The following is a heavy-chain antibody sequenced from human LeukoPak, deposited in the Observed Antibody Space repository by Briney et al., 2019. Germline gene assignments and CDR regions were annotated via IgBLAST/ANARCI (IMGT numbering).Heavy chain of an antibody. J-gene: IGHJ4*02. V-gene: IGHV3-23*01. CDR1: GFTFSTYG. CDR2: ISGSGGST. CDR3: ASANPRKYYYDSSGYLDY. Sequence: GGSLRLSCVASGFTFSTYGMSWVRQAPGKGLEWVSAISGSGGSTYYADSVKGRFTISRDNSKNTLYLQMNSLRAEDTAVYYCASANPRKYYYDSSGYLDYWGQGTLVTVSS. D-gene: IGHD3-22*01.